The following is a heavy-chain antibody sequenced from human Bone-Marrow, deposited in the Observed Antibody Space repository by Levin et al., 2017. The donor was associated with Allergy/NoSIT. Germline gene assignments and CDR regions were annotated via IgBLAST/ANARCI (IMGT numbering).Heavy chain of an antibody. D-gene: IGHD5-18*01. CDR3: ARYMDTNMGPFDY. CDR1: GGSISPFY. CDR2: IYYTGST. J-gene: IGHJ4*02. V-gene: IGHV4-59*01. Sequence: PSETLSLTCTVSGGSISPFYWGWIRQPPGKGLEWIGYIYYTGSTNYIASLKSRVTTSVDTSKNQFSLKLSSVTAADTAVYYCARYMDTNMGPFDYWGQGTLVTVSS.